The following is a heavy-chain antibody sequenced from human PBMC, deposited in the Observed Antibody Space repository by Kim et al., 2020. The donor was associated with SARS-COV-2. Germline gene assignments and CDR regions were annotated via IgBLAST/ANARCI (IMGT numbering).Heavy chain of an antibody. CDR2: IYYSGST. D-gene: IGHD3-16*01. Sequence: SETLSLTCTVSGGSISSSSYYWGWIRQPPGKGLEWIGSIYYSGSTYYNPSLKSRVTISVDTSKNQFSLKLSSVTAADTAVYYCARHVNWGPVDYYYYYGMDVWGQGTTVTVSS. V-gene: IGHV4-39*01. CDR3: ARHVNWGPVDYYYYYGMDV. J-gene: IGHJ6*02. CDR1: GGSISSSSYY.